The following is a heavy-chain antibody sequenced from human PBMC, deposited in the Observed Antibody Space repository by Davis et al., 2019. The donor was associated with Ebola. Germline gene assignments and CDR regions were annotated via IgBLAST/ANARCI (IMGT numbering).Heavy chain of an antibody. CDR3: ARDFLGQLVLGIFDY. CDR1: GFTFSSYA. D-gene: IGHD6-6*01. Sequence: GESLKISCAASGFTFSSYAMHWVRQAPGKGLEWVAVISYDGSNKYYADPVKGRFTISRDNSKNTLYLQMNSLRAEDTAVYYCARDFLGQLVLGIFDYWGQGTLVTVSS. V-gene: IGHV3-30*04. CDR2: ISYDGSNK. J-gene: IGHJ4*02.